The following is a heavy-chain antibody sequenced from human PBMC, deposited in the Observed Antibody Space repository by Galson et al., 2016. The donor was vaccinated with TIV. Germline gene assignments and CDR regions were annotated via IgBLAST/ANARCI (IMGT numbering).Heavy chain of an antibody. CDR1: GFTFSNAW. D-gene: IGHD1-26*01. Sequence: SLRLSCAASGFTFSNAWKSWVRQAPGKGLEWVARIKSKTHDGTPDYAAPVKGRFTISRDDSKNTLYLHMNSLKTEDTAVYFCTSEDSGSYYAPFDYWGQGSLVTVSS. V-gene: IGHV3-15*01. J-gene: IGHJ4*02. CDR3: TSEDSGSYYAPFDY. CDR2: IKSKTHDGTP.